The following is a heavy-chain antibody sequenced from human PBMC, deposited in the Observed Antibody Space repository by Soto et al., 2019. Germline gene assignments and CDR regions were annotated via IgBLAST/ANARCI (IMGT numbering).Heavy chain of an antibody. V-gene: IGHV4-59*08. D-gene: IGHD4-17*01. CDR3: ARHDYGDSSWFDP. Sequence: QVQLQESGPGLVKPSETLSLTCTVSGGSISSYYWSWIRQPPGKGLEWIGYIYYSGSTNYNPSLKSRVTLAVDTSKNQFSLKLSSVTAADTAVYYCARHDYGDSSWFDPWGQGTLVTVSS. CDR1: GGSISSYY. CDR2: IYYSGST. J-gene: IGHJ5*02.